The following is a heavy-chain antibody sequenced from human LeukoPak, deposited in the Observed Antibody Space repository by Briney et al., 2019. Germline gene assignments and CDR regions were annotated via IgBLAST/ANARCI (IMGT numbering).Heavy chain of an antibody. V-gene: IGHV4-59*12. CDR3: ARATDYYDSSGYYPTFDY. CDR1: GGSISNYY. Sequence: SETLSLTCTVSGGSISNYYWSWIRQPPGKGLEWIGYIYYSGTTNYSPSLKSRVTISVDTSKNQFSLKLSSVTAADTAVYYCARATDYYDSSGYYPTFDYWGQGTLVTVSS. CDR2: IYYSGTT. J-gene: IGHJ4*02. D-gene: IGHD3-22*01.